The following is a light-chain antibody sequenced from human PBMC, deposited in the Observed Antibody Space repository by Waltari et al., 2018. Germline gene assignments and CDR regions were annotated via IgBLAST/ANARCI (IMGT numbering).Light chain of an antibody. J-gene: IGLJ3*02. Sequence: QLVLTQSPSASASLGASVKLTCTLSSGHSTNVIAWLQKRPERGPRYLRKVNSDGSHKKGDEIPGRFSGSSSGAEHYLTISSLQAEDEADYYCQTGGHGTWVFGGGTKLTVL. CDR3: QTGGHGTWV. V-gene: IGLV4-69*01. CDR2: VNSDGSH. CDR1: SGHSTNV.